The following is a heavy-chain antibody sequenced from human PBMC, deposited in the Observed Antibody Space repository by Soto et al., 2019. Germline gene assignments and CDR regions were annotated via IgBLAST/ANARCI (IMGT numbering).Heavy chain of an antibody. CDR2: IIPILGIA. V-gene: IGHV1-69*04. J-gene: IGHJ6*02. D-gene: IGHD1-26*01. Sequence: GASVKVSCKASGGTFSSYTISWVRQAPGQGLEWMGRIIPILGIANYAQKFQGRVTITADKSTSTAYMELSSLRSEDTAVYYCARDLLQRNYYYGMDVWGQGTTVTVSS. CDR3: ARDLLQRNYYYGMDV. CDR1: GGTFSSYT.